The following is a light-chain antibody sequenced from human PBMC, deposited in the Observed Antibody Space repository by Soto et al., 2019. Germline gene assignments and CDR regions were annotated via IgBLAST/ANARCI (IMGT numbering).Light chain of an antibody. V-gene: IGLV2-14*01. CDR1: SSDVGAYNY. CDR2: EVT. J-gene: IGLJ2*01. Sequence: QSALTQPASVSGSPGQSITISCTGSSSDVGAYNYVSWYQQHPGKAPRLMIYEVTNRPSGVSNRFSGSKSGNTASLTIPGHRAEDEADYYCSSYTSGSTLVVFGGGTKLTVL. CDR3: SSYTSGSTLVV.